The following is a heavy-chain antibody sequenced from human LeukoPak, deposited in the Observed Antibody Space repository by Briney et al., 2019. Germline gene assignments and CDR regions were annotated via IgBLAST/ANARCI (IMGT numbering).Heavy chain of an antibody. D-gene: IGHD2-8*01. CDR3: ARGMVYAPIDY. V-gene: IGHV4-39*07. Sequence: SETLSLTCTVSGGSISSSSYYWGWIRQPPGKGLVWIGSIYYSGSTYYNPSLKSRVTISVDTSKNQFSLKLSSVTAADTAVYYSARGMVYAPIDYWGQGTLVTVS. J-gene: IGHJ4*02. CDR2: IYYSGST. CDR1: GGSISSSSYY.